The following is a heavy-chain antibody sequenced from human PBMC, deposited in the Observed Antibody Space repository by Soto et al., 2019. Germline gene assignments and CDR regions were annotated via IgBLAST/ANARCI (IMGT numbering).Heavy chain of an antibody. CDR3: ARGYTPFDY. V-gene: IGHV4-34*01. CDR2: INHSGST. J-gene: IGHJ4*02. D-gene: IGHD2-2*02. Sequence: PSETLSLTCAVYGGSFSGYYWSWIRQPPGKGLEWIGEINHSGSTNYNPSLKSRVTISVDTSKNQFSLKLSSVTAADTAVYYCARGYTPFDYWGQGTLVTVS. CDR1: GGSFSGYY.